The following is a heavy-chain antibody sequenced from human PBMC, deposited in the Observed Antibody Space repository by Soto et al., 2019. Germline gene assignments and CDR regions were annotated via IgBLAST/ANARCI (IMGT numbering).Heavy chain of an antibody. V-gene: IGHV4-31*03. J-gene: IGHJ6*04. D-gene: IGHD2-15*01. CDR2: IYYSGST. CDR3: ARGYCSGGSCYVIPSDV. CDR1: GGSISSGGYY. Sequence: QVQLQESGPGLVKPSQTLSLTCTVSGGSISSGGYYWSWIRQHPGKGLEWIGYIYYSGSTYYNPSLKSRVTISVDPSKNQFSLKLSSVTAADTAVYYCARGYCSGGSCYVIPSDVWGKGTTVTVSS.